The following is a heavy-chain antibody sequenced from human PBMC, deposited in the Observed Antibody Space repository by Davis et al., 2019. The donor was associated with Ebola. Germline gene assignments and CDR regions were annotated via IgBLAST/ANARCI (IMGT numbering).Heavy chain of an antibody. CDR2: ISGSGGST. J-gene: IGHJ5*02. CDR1: AFIFNSYA. CDR3: ARVNPSPYWFDP. Sequence: GGSLRLSCAASAFIFNSYAMSWVRQAPGKGLEWVSAISGSGGSTYYADSVKGRFTISRDNSKNTLYLQMNSLRAEDTAVYYCARVNPSPYWFDPWGQGTLVTVSS. V-gene: IGHV3-23*01. D-gene: IGHD1-14*01.